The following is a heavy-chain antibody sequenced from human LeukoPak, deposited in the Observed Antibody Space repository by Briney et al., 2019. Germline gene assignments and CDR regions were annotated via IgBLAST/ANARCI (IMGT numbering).Heavy chain of an antibody. D-gene: IGHD2-15*01. CDR1: RGSVSRRSNK. Sequence: SETLSLTCTVSRGSVSRRSNKWGWIRQPPGKGLEWIGDISYSGSASYNPSLRSRVTISVDTSTNQISITLGSVTAAVNLQMYCATAEACSGCRCYSYGWFDPWGQGTQVIVSS. CDR2: ISYSGSA. CDR3: ATAEACSGCRCYSYGWFDP. V-gene: IGHV4-61*01. J-gene: IGHJ5*02.